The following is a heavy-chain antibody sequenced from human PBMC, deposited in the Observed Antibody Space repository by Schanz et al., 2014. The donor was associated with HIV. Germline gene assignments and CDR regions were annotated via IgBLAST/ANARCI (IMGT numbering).Heavy chain of an antibody. D-gene: IGHD1-1*01. CDR3: ARIRTKGVTGTYD. CDR2: INPNNGVT. J-gene: IGHJ4*02. Sequence: QVHLVQSGAEVRKPGASVKVSCKASGYTFSAYYIHWVRQAPGQGLECMGWINPNNGVTNYAEEFQDRVTMTRDTSISTAYLELSRLTLDDTAVYYCARIRTKGVTGTYDWGQGTLVTVSS. V-gene: IGHV1-2*02. CDR1: GYTFSAYY.